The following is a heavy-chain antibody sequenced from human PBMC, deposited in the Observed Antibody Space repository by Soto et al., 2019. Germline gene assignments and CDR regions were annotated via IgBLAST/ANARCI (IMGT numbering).Heavy chain of an antibody. J-gene: IGHJ4*02. Sequence: SVKGSCKASADTFAFHCINWVRQAPGLGLEWMGRINPILSMSNYAQRFQGRVTMTADKSTSTAYMVLSSLRSEDTAIYYCATSYGSGYRAFDYCGRG. CDR1: ADTFAFHC. CDR2: INPILSMS. CDR3: ATSYGSGYRAFDY. D-gene: IGHD3-10*01. V-gene: IGHV1-69*02.